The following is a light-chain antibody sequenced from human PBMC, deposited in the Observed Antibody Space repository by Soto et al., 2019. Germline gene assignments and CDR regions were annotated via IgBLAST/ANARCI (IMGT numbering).Light chain of an antibody. CDR3: QQRSNCL. Sequence: EIVLTQSPATLSLSPGERATLSCRASQSVSSYLAWYQQKPGQDPRLLIYDASNRATGIPARFSGSGSGTDFTLTISSLEPEDFAVYYCQQRSNCLFGGGTKVEIK. J-gene: IGKJ4*01. CDR2: DAS. V-gene: IGKV3-11*01. CDR1: QSVSSY.